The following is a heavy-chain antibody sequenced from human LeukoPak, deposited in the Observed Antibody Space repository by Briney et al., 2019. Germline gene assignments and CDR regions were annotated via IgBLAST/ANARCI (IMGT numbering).Heavy chain of an antibody. V-gene: IGHV4-34*01. CDR3: ARVSASYPPDY. Sequence: SETLSLTCAVYGGSFSGYYWSWIRQPPGKGLEWIGEINHSGSTNYNPSLKSRVTISVDTSKNQFSLKLNSVTPEDTAVYYCARVSASYPPDYWGQGTLVTVSS. CDR2: INHSGST. D-gene: IGHD3-10*01. CDR1: GGSFSGYY. J-gene: IGHJ4*02.